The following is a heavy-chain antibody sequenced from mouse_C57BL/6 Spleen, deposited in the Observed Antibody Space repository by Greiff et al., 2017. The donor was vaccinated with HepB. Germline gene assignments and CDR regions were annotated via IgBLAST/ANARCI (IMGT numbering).Heavy chain of an antibody. CDR3: ARDDYDSSSFAY. CDR1: GYAFSSSW. J-gene: IGHJ3*01. CDR2: IYPGDGDT. V-gene: IGHV1-82*01. D-gene: IGHD1-1*01. Sequence: VQLQQSGPELVKPGASVKISCKASGYAFSSSWMNWVKQRPGKGLEWIGRIYPGDGDTNYNGKFKGKATLTADKSSSTAYMQLSSLTSEDSAVYFCARDDYDSSSFAYWGQGTLVTVSA.